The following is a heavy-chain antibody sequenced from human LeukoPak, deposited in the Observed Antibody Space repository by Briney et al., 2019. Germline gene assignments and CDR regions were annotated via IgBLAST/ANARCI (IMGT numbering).Heavy chain of an antibody. D-gene: IGHD1-26*01. CDR3: ARRVGAIDF. CDR1: AVTFSNYW. CDR2: IKTDGSEK. V-gene: IGHV3-7*05. J-gene: IGHJ4*02. Sequence: PGGSLRLSCAASAVTFSNYWMSWVRQTPEKGLEWVANIKTDGSEKYYVDSVEGRFTISRDNAKNALFLRMNSLRAEDTAVYYCARRVGAIDFWGQGTLVTVSS.